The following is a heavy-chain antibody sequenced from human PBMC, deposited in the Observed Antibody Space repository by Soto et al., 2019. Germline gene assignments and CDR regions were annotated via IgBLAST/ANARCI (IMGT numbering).Heavy chain of an antibody. CDR1: GFTFSNNW. Sequence: GGSLRLSCAASGFTFSNNWMHWVRQAPGKGPVWVSRINSDGSTIYYADSVKGRFTISRDNAKNSLYLQMNSLRAEDTAVFYCARSHLYYDSSGYPDYWGQGTLVTVSS. CDR2: INSDGSTI. V-gene: IGHV3-74*01. J-gene: IGHJ4*02. CDR3: ARSHLYYDSSGYPDY. D-gene: IGHD3-22*01.